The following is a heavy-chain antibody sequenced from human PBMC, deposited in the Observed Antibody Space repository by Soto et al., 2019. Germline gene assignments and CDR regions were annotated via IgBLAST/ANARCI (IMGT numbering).Heavy chain of an antibody. CDR3: ARDRPPRVGLVGYYYGMDV. CDR2: IIPIFGTA. V-gene: IGHV1-69*13. D-gene: IGHD2-8*02. J-gene: IGHJ6*02. Sequence: GASVKVSCKASGGTFSSYAISWVRQAPGQGLEWMGGIIPIFGTANYAQKFQGRVTITADESTSTAYMELSSLRSEDTAVYYCARDRPPRVGLVGYYYGMDVWGQGTTVTVSS. CDR1: GGTFSSYA.